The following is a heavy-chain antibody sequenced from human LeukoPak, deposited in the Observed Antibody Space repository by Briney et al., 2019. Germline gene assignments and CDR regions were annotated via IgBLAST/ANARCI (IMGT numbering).Heavy chain of an antibody. D-gene: IGHD3-3*01. CDR3: ARDHASSLTIFGVVIATGGDFDY. J-gene: IGHJ4*02. CDR1: GGTFSSYA. Sequence: GASVKVSCKASGGTFSSYAISWVRQAPGQGLEWMGWISAYNGNTNYAQKLQGRVTMTTDTSTSTAYMELRSLRSDDTAVYYCARDHASSLTIFGVVIATGGDFDYWGQGTLVTVSS. V-gene: IGHV1-18*01. CDR2: ISAYNGNT.